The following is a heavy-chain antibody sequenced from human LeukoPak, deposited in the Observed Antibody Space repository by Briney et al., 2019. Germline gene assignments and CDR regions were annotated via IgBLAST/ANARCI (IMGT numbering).Heavy chain of an antibody. Sequence: ASVKVSCKASGYTFTSYGISWVRQAPGQGLEWMGWISAYNGNTNYAQKLQGRVTMTTDTSTSTAYMELRSLRSDDTAVYYCARVKGVAGPYYFDYWGQGTLVTVSS. D-gene: IGHD6-19*01. CDR3: ARVKGVAGPYYFDY. CDR2: ISAYNGNT. J-gene: IGHJ4*02. CDR1: GYTFTSYG. V-gene: IGHV1-18*01.